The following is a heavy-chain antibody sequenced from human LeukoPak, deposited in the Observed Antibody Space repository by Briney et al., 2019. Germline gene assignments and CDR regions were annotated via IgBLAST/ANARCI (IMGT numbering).Heavy chain of an antibody. Sequence: GGSLRLSCAASGFIFTSYSMNWVRQAPGKGLEWVSSITSSGTTNYADSVKDRFVISRDNSKDTLFLQMNSLRVEDTALYYCTNTGTYSIYWGQGTLVTVSS. CDR1: GFIFTSYS. J-gene: IGHJ4*02. V-gene: IGHV3-23*01. CDR3: TNTGTYSIY. D-gene: IGHD2-15*01. CDR2: ITSSGTT.